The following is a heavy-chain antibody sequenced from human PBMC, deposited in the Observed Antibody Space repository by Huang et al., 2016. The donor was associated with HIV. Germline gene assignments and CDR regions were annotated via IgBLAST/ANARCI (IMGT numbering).Heavy chain of an antibody. CDR2: INPSDGST. D-gene: IGHD3-22*01. V-gene: IGHV1-46*01. J-gene: IGHJ4*02. Sequence: QVQLVQSGAEVKKPGASVKVSCKASGYAFTSYYMHWVRQAHGQGLERIVIINPSDGSTSYAQNFQGRGTTTRATSTNTVFMELSSLRSEDTAVYYCARDRDFYDSSGYWGFNYFDYWGQGTLVTVSS. CDR1: GYAFTSYY. CDR3: ARDRDFYDSSGYWGFNYFDY.